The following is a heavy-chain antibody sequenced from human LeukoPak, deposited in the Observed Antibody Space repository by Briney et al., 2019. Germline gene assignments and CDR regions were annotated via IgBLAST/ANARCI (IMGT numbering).Heavy chain of an antibody. CDR1: GYSFTSYW. J-gene: IGHJ4*02. CDR3: ARVIRWLYCSSTSCYGAFDY. D-gene: IGHD2-2*01. V-gene: IGHV5-51*01. CDR2: IYPGDSDT. Sequence: GESLKISCKGSGYSFTSYWIGWVRQMPVKGLEWMGIIYPGDSDTRYSPSFQGQVTISADKSISTAYLQWNSLKASDTAMYYCARVIRWLYCSSTSCYGAFDYWGQGTLVTVSS.